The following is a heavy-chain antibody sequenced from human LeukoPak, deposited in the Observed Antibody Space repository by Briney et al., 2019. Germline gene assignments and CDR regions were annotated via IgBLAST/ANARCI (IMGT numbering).Heavy chain of an antibody. CDR1: GGSITSGSFY. J-gene: IGHJ4*02. Sequence: SETLSLTCSVSGGSITSGSFYWSWIRQPAGKRLEWIGRVSNNGNTNYNPFLKSRVTISVDTSKNQFFLTLTSVTAADTALYYCSKSAVAGPFAYWGQGSLVTVSS. V-gene: IGHV4-61*02. CDR3: SKSAVAGPFAY. D-gene: IGHD6-19*01. CDR2: VSNNGNT.